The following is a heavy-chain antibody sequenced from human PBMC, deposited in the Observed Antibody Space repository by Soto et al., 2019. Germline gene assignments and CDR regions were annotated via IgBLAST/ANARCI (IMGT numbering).Heavy chain of an antibody. CDR2: ITGSGGDT. D-gene: IGHD4-4*01. Sequence: PGGSLRLSCSASEFTFSRHGMSWVRQAPGKGLEWVSGITGSGGDTYYADSVKGRFTISRDNSKNTLYLQMNSLRADDTAIYYCAKDRATVTTSGFDLWGQGTLVTVSS. CDR1: EFTFSRHG. J-gene: IGHJ4*02. CDR3: AKDRATVTTSGFDL. V-gene: IGHV3-23*01.